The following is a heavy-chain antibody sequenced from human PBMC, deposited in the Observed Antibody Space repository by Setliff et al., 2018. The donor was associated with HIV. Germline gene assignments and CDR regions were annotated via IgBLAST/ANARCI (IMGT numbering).Heavy chain of an antibody. J-gene: IGHJ5*01. Sequence: SETLSLTCTVSGGSISSSSYYWGWIRQPPGKGLEWLGYVYHSGSADYNTSLRSRLTMSPEMAKNQFSLKMTSVTTADTAVYYCSRWPFDSWGQGTQVTVSS. V-gene: IGHV4-61*05. CDR1: GGSISSSSYY. CDR2: VYHSGSA. D-gene: IGHD2-15*01. CDR3: SRWPFDS.